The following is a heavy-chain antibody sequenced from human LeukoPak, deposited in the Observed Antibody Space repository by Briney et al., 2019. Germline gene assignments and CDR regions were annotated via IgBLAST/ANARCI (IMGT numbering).Heavy chain of an antibody. CDR2: IYHSGST. CDR1: GYSISSGYY. Sequence: SETLSLTCAVSGYSISSGYYWGWIRQPPGRGLEWIGSIYHSGSTYYNPSLKSRVTISVDTSKNQFSLKLSSVTAADTAVYYCARDRGVWYVDLWGGGTLVIVS. CDR3: ARDRGVWYVDL. J-gene: IGHJ2*01. V-gene: IGHV4-38-2*02. D-gene: IGHD3-10*01.